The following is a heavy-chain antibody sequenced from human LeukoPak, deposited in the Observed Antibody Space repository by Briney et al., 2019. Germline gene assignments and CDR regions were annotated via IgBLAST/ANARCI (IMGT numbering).Heavy chain of an antibody. V-gene: IGHV4-34*01. D-gene: IGHD4-17*01. CDR2: INHSGST. CDR1: GGSFSGYY. CDR3: ARRSGTTVIYWFRRWFDP. Sequence: PSETLSLTCAVYGGSFSGYYWSWIRQPPGKGLEWIGEINHSGSTNYNPSLKSRVTISVDTSKNQFSPKLSSVTAADTAVYYCARRSGTTVIYWFRRWFDPWGQGTLVTVSS. J-gene: IGHJ5*02.